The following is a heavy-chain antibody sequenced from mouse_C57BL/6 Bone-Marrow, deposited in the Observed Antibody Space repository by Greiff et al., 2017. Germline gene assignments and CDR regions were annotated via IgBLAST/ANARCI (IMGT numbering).Heavy chain of an antibody. CDR1: GYTFTDYY. CDR2: INPNNGGT. Sequence: VQLQQSGPELVKPGASVKISCKASGYTFTDYYMNWVKQSHGKSLEWIGDINPNNGGTSYNQKFKGKATLTVDKSSSTAYMELRSLTSEDSAVYYCARGRQLRLQFAYWGQGTLVTVSA. D-gene: IGHD3-2*02. J-gene: IGHJ3*01. CDR3: ARGRQLRLQFAY. V-gene: IGHV1-26*01.